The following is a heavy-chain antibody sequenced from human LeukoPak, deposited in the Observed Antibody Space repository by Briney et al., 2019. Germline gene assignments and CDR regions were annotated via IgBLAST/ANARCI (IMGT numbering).Heavy chain of an antibody. CDR1: GFTFSSYI. J-gene: IGHJ4*02. CDR3: AKSGYNRFDY. V-gene: IGHV3-21*04. CDR2: ISSSSSYI. D-gene: IGHD5-24*01. Sequence: PGGSLRLSCAASGFTFSSYIMNWVRQAPGKGLEWVSSISSSSSYIYYGDSVKGRFTISRDNAKNSLYLQMNSLRAEDTAVYYCAKSGYNRFDYWGQGTLVTVSS.